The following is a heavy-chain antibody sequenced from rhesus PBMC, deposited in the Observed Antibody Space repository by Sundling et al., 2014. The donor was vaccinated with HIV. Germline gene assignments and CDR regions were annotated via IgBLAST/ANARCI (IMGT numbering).Heavy chain of an antibody. V-gene: IGHV4S2*01. Sequence: QVQLQESGPGLVKPSETLPLTCAVSGVSISTTYWSWIRQAPGKGLEWIGYFYGSGSSTNYNPSLKSRVTISKDTSKNQFSLNLRSVTAADTAVYYCASEIATNDAFDFWGQGLRVTVSS. D-gene: IGHD5-36*01. CDR2: FYGSGSST. J-gene: IGHJ3*01. CDR1: GVSISTTY. CDR3: ASEIATNDAFDF.